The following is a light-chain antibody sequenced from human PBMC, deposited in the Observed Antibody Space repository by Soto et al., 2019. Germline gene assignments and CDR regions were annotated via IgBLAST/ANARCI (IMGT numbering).Light chain of an antibody. V-gene: IGKV3-15*01. CDR3: QEYNDWPPWT. CDR1: QSVSSN. Sequence: EIVLTQSPGTLSLSPGERATLSCRASQSVSSNLAWYQQKPGQAPRLLIYGASTRATSIPARFSGSGSGTEFTLTISSLQSEDFVVYYCQEYNDWPPWTFCQGPTV. J-gene: IGKJ1*01. CDR2: GAS.